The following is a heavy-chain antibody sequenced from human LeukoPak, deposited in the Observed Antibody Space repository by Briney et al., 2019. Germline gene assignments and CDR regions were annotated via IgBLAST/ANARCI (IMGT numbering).Heavy chain of an antibody. J-gene: IGHJ4*02. CDR1: GYSISSGCY. D-gene: IGHD3-10*01. V-gene: IGHV4-38-2*02. Sequence: PSETLSLTCIVSGYSISSGCYWGWIRQPPGKGLEWIGEINHSGSTNYNPSLKSRVTISVDTSKNQFSLKLSSVTAADTAVYYCASRRRGLLWFGESLPYYFAYWGQGTLVTVSS. CDR3: ASRRRGLLWFGESLPYYFAY. CDR2: INHSGST.